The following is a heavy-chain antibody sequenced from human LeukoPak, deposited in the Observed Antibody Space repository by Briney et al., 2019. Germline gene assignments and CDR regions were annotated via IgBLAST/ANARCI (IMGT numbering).Heavy chain of an antibody. CDR3: ARQGLGSYFLDY. V-gene: IGHV3-33*01. Sequence: GGSLRLSCAASGFTFSSYGMPWVRQAPGKGLEWVTVIYHDGSKRYYVDSVKGRFTISRDNSKNMVYLQMNSLRAEDTAMYYCARQGLGSYFLDYWGQGTLVTVSS. CDR2: IYHDGSKR. J-gene: IGHJ4*02. D-gene: IGHD3-10*01. CDR1: GFTFSSYG.